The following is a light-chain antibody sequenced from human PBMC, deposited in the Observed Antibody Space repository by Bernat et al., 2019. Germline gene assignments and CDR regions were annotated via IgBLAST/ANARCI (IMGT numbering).Light chain of an antibody. CDR2: LVS. Sequence: DIVMTQSPLSLPVTPGEPASISCRSSQSLLHSNGYTYFDWYLQKPGQPPQLLIYLVSNRASGVPDRFSGSGSGTDFTLEISRVEAEDVGVYYCMQGLQNPPTFGGGTRVELK. CDR3: MQGLQNPPT. J-gene: IGKJ4*01. CDR1: QSLLHSNGYTY. V-gene: IGKV2-28*01.